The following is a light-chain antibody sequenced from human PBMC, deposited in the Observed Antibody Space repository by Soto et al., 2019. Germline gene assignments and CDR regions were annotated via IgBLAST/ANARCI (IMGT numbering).Light chain of an antibody. CDR1: SSDVGGYNY. J-gene: IGLJ3*02. V-gene: IGLV2-8*01. CDR3: SSYAGSNNLV. CDR2: EVS. Sequence: QSALTQPPSASGSPGHSVTISCTGTSSDVGGYNYVSWYQQHPGKAPKLMIYEVSKRPSGVPDRFSGSKSCNTASLTVSGLQAEDEADYYCSSYAGSNNLVFGGGTKLTV.